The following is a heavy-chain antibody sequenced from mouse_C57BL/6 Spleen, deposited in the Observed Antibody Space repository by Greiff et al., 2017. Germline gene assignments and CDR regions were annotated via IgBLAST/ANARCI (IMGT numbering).Heavy chain of an antibody. CDR1: GYTFTSYG. Sequence: VMLQQSGAELARPGASVKLSCKASGYTFTSYGISWVKQRTGQGLEWIGEIYPRSGNTYYNEKFKGKATLTADKSSSTAYMELRSLTSEDSAVYFCAREREGTTAFDYWGQGTTLTVSS. D-gene: IGHD1-2*01. CDR3: AREREGTTAFDY. CDR2: IYPRSGNT. J-gene: IGHJ2*01. V-gene: IGHV1-81*01.